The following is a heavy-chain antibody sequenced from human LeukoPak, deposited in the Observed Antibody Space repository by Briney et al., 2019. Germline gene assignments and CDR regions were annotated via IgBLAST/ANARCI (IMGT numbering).Heavy chain of an antibody. CDR1: VYRYTSYS. CDR3: ARNYVSTKDGTYY. V-gene: IGHV1-18*01. Sequence: EASVKVSCKVSVYRYTSYSISWARQAPGHGLEWVGWISSYNGKTNYGKNVQGRVTMTTDTSTSTAYMELRSLRSDDTAIYYCARNYVSTKDGTYYWGQGTLVTVSS. J-gene: IGHJ4*02. D-gene: IGHD2/OR15-2a*01. CDR2: ISSYNGKT.